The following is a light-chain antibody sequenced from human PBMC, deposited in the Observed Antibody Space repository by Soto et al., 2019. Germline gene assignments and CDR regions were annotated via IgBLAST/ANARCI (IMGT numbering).Light chain of an antibody. J-gene: IGKJ1*01. V-gene: IGKV1-27*01. Sequence: DIQMTQSPSSLSASVGDRVTITCRASQGISSYLDWYQQKPGKVPKLLIYAASTLQSGVPSRFSGSGSGTDFTLTISSLQPEDVATYYCQKYNRAPPIFGQGTKVEIK. CDR3: QKYNRAPPI. CDR2: AAS. CDR1: QGISSY.